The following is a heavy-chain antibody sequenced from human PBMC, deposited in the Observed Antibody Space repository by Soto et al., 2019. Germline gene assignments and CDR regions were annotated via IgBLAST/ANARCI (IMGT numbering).Heavy chain of an antibody. CDR1: GFTFSSYA. D-gene: IGHD3-10*01. CDR3: AKEAITMVRGVNHYGMDV. CDR2: ISGSGGST. V-gene: IGHV3-23*01. J-gene: IGHJ6*02. Sequence: LGGSLRLSCAASGFTFSSYAMSWVRQAPGKGLEWVSAISGSGGSTYYADSVKGRFTISRDNSKNTLYLQMNSLRAEDTAVYYCAKEAITMVRGVNHYGMDVWGQGTTVTVSS.